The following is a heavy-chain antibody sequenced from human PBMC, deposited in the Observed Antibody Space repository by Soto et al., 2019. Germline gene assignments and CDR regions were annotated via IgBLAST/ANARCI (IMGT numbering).Heavy chain of an antibody. V-gene: IGHV3-7*01. D-gene: IGHD6-19*01. CDR1: GFPLSSYW. CDR3: ARDGSGWSVY. CDR2: IKQDGSEK. J-gene: IGHJ4*02. Sequence: PGGSLRLSCAASGFPLSSYWMSWVSQAPGKGLEWVANIKQDGSEKYYVDSVKGRFTISRDNAKNSLYLQMNSLRAEDTAVYYCARDGSGWSVYWGQGTLVTVSS.